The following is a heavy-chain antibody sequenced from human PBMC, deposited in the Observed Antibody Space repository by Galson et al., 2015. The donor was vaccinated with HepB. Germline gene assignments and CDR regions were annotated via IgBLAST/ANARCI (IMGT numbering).Heavy chain of an antibody. CDR1: GYPFTING. D-gene: IGHD1-7*01. J-gene: IGHJ4*02. Sequence: SVKVSCKASGYPFTINGISWVRQAPGQGLEWMGWISANSGNTIYAHKFQGRVTLTTDTSTSTAYMELRNLGSDDPADYYCARDRNYRFDHWGQGTLVTVSP. V-gene: IGHV1-18*01. CDR2: ISANSGNT. CDR3: ARDRNYRFDH.